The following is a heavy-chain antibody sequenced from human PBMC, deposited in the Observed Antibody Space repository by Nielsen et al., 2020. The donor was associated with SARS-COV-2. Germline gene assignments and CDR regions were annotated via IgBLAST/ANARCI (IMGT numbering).Heavy chain of an antibody. CDR1: GGTLSSYA. Sequence: SVKVSCKASGGTLSSYAISWVRQAPGQGLEWMGGIIPIFGTANYAQKFQGRVTITADKSTSTAYMELSSLRSEDTAVYYCARPGLAARYYYYGMDVWGQGTTVTVSS. D-gene: IGHD6-25*01. CDR2: IIPIFGTA. V-gene: IGHV1-69*06. CDR3: ARPGLAARYYYYGMDV. J-gene: IGHJ6*02.